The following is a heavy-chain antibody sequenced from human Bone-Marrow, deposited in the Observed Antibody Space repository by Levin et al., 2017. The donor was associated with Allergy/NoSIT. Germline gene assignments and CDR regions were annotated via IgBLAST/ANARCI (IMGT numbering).Heavy chain of an antibody. CDR2: INPNSGNT. V-gene: IGHV1-8*01. D-gene: IGHD2-15*01. Sequence: ASVKVSCKTSGYTFTSYHVYWVRQATGQGLEWMGYINPNSGNTGYAQKFQGRVTMTRNSSITTAYMELSGLTSEDTAMYYCARGDCYSGSCYGPDWFDPWGQGTQVTVSS. CDR1: GYTFTSYH. CDR3: ARGDCYSGSCYGPDWFDP. J-gene: IGHJ5*02.